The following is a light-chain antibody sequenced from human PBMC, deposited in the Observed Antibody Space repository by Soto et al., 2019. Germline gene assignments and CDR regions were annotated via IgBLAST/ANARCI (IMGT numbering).Light chain of an antibody. Sequence: QSALTQPASVSGSPGQSITISCTGSSSDGGGYNYVSWYQQHPGKAPKLMLYGVGNRPSGVSNRFSGSKSGNTASLTISGLQAEDEGDYYCSSYTSSATLYVFGTGTKLTVL. J-gene: IGLJ1*01. V-gene: IGLV2-14*01. CDR2: GVG. CDR1: SSDGGGYNY. CDR3: SSYTSSATLYV.